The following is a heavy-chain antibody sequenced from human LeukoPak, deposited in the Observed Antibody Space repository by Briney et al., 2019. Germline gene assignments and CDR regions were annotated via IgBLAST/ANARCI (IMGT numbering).Heavy chain of an antibody. V-gene: IGHV3-66*01. CDR3: ARGSDGWFAFDY. CDR1: EFTVSTNY. CDR2: IYSTGGK. Sequence: GGSLRLSCAASEFTVSTNYMTWVRQAPGKGLEWVSIIYSTGGKYYADSVKGRFTISGDNSKHTLYLQMNSLRGDDTAVYYCARGSDGWFAFDYWGQGILSPSPQ. D-gene: IGHD6-19*01. J-gene: IGHJ4*02.